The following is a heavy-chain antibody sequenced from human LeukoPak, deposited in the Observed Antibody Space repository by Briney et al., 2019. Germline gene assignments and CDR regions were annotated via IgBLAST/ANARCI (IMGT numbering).Heavy chain of an antibody. Sequence: SQTLSLTCTVSGGSISSGGYYWSWIRQHPGKGLEWIGYIYYSGSTYYNPSLKSRVTISVDTSKNQFSLKLSSVTAADTAVYYCARHYGDYGPAPHYYYDYMDVWGKGTTVTVSS. CDR3: ARHYGDYGPAPHYYYDYMDV. V-gene: IGHV4-31*03. CDR2: IYYSGST. D-gene: IGHD4-17*01. J-gene: IGHJ6*03. CDR1: GGSISSGGYY.